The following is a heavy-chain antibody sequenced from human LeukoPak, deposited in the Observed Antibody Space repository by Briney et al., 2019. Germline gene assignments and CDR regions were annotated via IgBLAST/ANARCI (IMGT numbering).Heavy chain of an antibody. D-gene: IGHD3-16*01. J-gene: IGHJ4*02. CDR2: INPDSGGT. CDR3: ARDGGLDS. CDR1: GYTLTELS. Sequence: ASVKVSCKVSGYTLTELSMHWVRQAPGQGLEWMGWINPDSGGTNYAQKFQGRVTMTRDTSISTAYMELSRLTSDDTAVYYCARDGGLDSWGQGTLVSVSS. V-gene: IGHV1-2*02.